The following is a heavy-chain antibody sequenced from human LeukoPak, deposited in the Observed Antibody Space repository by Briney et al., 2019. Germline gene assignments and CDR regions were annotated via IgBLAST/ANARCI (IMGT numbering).Heavy chain of an antibody. D-gene: IGHD2-21*02. CDR1: GYTFTGYY. CDR2: INPNSGGT. J-gene: IGHJ4*02. Sequence: ASVKVSCKASGYTFTGYYMHWVRLAPGQGLEWMGRINPNSGGTNYAQKFQGRVTMTRDTSISTAYMELSRLRSDDTAVYYCARGRHIVVVTADDYWGQGTQVTVSS. CDR3: ARGRHIVVVTADDY. V-gene: IGHV1-2*06.